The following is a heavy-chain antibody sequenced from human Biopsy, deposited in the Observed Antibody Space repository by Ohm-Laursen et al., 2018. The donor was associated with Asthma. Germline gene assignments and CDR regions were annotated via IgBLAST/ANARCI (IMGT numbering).Heavy chain of an antibody. V-gene: IGHV1-2*06. CDR3: ARGQKSAGDRWFDP. CDR2: INPNSGGT. D-gene: IGHD6-13*01. CDR1: GYTFIGCH. Sequence: GASVKVSCKASGYTFIGCHIHWMRQAPGQGLEWMGRINPNSGGTNYARKFQGRVTMTRDTSISTAYMEVSRLRSDDTAVYYCARGQKSAGDRWFDPWGQGILVTVSS. J-gene: IGHJ5*02.